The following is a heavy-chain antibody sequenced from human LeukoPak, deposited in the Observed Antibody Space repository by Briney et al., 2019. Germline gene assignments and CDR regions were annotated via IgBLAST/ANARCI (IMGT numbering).Heavy chain of an antibody. CDR1: GFTFSSYG. CDR2: IRYDGSNK. Sequence: GGSLRLSCAASGFTFSSYGMHWVRQAPGKGLEWVAFIRYDGSNKYYADSVKGRFTISRDNSKNTLYLQMNSLRAEDTAVYYCAKDPYSSSGSYFDYWGQGTLVTVSS. D-gene: IGHD6-13*01. J-gene: IGHJ4*02. CDR3: AKDPYSSSGSYFDY. V-gene: IGHV3-30*02.